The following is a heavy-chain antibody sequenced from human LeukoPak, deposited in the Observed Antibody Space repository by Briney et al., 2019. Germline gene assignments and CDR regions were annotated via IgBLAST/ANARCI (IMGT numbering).Heavy chain of an antibody. CDR1: VFTFTSYA. CDR2: ICVSGIST. Sequence: GGSLRLSSAPSVFTFTSYAMSWVREAPGEGLGLVSAICVSGISTYYADAVKGRFTISRDNSKNTLYLQMNSLRAEDTAVYYCATSSGPNCSSTSCYLNCWGQGTLVTVSS. CDR3: ATSSGPNCSSTSCYLNC. J-gene: IGHJ4*02. D-gene: IGHD2-2*01. V-gene: IGHV3-23*01.